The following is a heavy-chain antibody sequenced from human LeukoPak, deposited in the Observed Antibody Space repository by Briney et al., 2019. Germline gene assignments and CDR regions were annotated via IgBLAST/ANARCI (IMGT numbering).Heavy chain of an antibody. Sequence: PSETLSLTCTVSGGSISSSSYYWGWIRQPPGKGLEWIGSIYYSGSTYYNPSLKSRVTISVDTSKNQFSLKLSSVTAADTAVYYCARNVGGSSWLWVTSWFDPWGQGTLVTVSS. CDR2: IYYSGST. D-gene: IGHD6-13*01. CDR1: GGSISSSSYY. V-gene: IGHV4-39*07. CDR3: ARNVGGSSWLWVTSWFDP. J-gene: IGHJ5*02.